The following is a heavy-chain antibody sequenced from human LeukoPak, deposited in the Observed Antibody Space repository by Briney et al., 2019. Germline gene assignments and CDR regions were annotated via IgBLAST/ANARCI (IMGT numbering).Heavy chain of an antibody. Sequence: PGGSLRLSCAASGFTFSSYAMSWVRQAPGKGLEWVSAIGGSGGSTYYADSVKGRFTISRDNSKNTLYLQMNSLRAEDTAVYYCAKDQQGWPDIFDYWGQGTLVTVSS. CDR2: IGGSGGST. CDR3: AKDQQGWPDIFDY. J-gene: IGHJ4*02. V-gene: IGHV3-23*01. D-gene: IGHD3-9*01. CDR1: GFTFSSYA.